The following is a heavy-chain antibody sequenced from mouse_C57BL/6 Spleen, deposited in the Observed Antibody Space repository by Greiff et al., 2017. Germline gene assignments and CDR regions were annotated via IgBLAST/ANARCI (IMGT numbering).Heavy chain of an antibody. J-gene: IGHJ3*01. CDR2: IHPNSGST. Sequence: QVQLQQPGAELVKPGASVKLSCKASGYTFTSYWMHWVKQRPGQGLEWIGMIHPNSGSTNYNEKFKSKATLTVDKSSSTAYMQLSSLTSEDSAVYYCARHDVRGPWFAYWGQGTLVTVSA. D-gene: IGHD2-12*01. V-gene: IGHV1-64*01. CDR1: GYTFTSYW. CDR3: ARHDVRGPWFAY.